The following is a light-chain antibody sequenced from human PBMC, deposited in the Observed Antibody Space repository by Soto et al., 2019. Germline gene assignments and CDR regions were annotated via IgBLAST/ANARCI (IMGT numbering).Light chain of an antibody. V-gene: IGKV1-5*01. CDR3: QQYNSYS. Sequence: DIQMTQSPSSLSASVGDRVTITCRASQSISSWLAWYQQKPGKAPKLLIYHASTLESGVPPRFSVSGSGTEFTLTISSMQPDYLATYYCQQYNSYSFGQGTKVDIK. J-gene: IGKJ1*01. CDR2: HAS. CDR1: QSISSW.